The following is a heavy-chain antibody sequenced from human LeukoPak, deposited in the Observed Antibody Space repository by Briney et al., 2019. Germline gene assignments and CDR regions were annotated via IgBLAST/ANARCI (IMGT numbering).Heavy chain of an antibody. V-gene: IGHV3-30*02. CDR2: ISYDGSNK. CDR3: AKEYGYDYNYFYSMDV. Sequence: PGWSLRLSCAASGFTFISYGIHWVRQAPGKALEWVTFISYDGSNKYHADSVKGRFTISRDNSKNTVYLQMNSLRAEDTAVYFCAKEYGYDYNYFYSMDVGGKGTAVTISS. D-gene: IGHD1-1*01. J-gene: IGHJ6*03. CDR1: GFTFISYG.